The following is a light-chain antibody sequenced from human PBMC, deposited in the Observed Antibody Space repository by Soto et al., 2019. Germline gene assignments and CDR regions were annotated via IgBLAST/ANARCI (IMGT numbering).Light chain of an antibody. V-gene: IGKV1-5*01. CDR2: DAS. J-gene: IGKJ4*01. Sequence: DIPMTQSPSTLSASVGDRVAITCRASQSISTWLAWYQQKPGKAPKLLIYDASTLQSGVPSRFSGSGSGTEFTLTISSLQPDDFATYYCQQCASYPLTFGGGTTLEI. CDR3: QQCASYPLT. CDR1: QSISTW.